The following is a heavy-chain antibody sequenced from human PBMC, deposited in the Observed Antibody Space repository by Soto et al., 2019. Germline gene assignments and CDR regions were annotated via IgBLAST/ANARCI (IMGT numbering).Heavy chain of an antibody. V-gene: IGHV4-59*01. D-gene: IGHD2-2*01. CDR3: ARVKYQLLSDFDY. CDR1: GGSISSYY. J-gene: IGHJ4*02. CDR2: IYYSGST. Sequence: SETLSLTCTVSGGSISSYYWSWIRQPPGKGLEWIGYIYYSGSTNYNPSLKSRVTISVDTSKNQFSLKLSSVTAADTAVYYCARVKYQLLSDFDYWGQGTLVTVSS.